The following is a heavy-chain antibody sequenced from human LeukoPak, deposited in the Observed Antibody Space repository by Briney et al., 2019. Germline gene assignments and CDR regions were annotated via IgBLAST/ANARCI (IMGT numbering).Heavy chain of an antibody. D-gene: IGHD1-26*01. CDR2: ISAYNGNT. V-gene: IGHV1-18*01. Sequence: EASVKVSCKASGYTFTSYGISWVRQGPGQGREWRGWISAYNGNTNYAQKLQGRVTMTTDTSTSTAYMELRSLRSDDTAVYYCARVGSGSYYRAFMFDPWGQGTLVTVSS. CDR1: GYTFTSYG. J-gene: IGHJ5*02. CDR3: ARVGSGSYYRAFMFDP.